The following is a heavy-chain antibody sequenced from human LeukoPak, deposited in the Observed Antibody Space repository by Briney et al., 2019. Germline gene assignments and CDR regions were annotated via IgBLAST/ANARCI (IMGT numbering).Heavy chain of an antibody. V-gene: IGHV5-51*01. Sequence: PGESLKISCKGSGYSINNYWIGWVRQMPGKGLEWMGIIYPADSDIRYSPSFQGQVTTSADKSISTAYLQWSSLKASDTAMYYCARQEYCSGGSCYTWFDPWGQGTLVTVSS. J-gene: IGHJ5*02. CDR2: IYPADSDI. CDR1: GYSINNYW. D-gene: IGHD2-15*01. CDR3: ARQEYCSGGSCYTWFDP.